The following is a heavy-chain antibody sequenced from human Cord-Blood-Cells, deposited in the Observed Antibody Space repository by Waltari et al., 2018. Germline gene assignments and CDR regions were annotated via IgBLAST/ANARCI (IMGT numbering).Heavy chain of an antibody. CDR3: ARDNWNYDAFDI. V-gene: IGHV3-53*01. J-gene: IGHJ3*02. CDR1: GFTVSSNY. CDR2: IYSGGST. Sequence: EVQLVESGGGLFQPGGSLRPSCAGSGFTVSSNYLSWVRQAPGKGLEWVSVIYSGGSTYYADSVKGRFTISRDNSKNTLYLQMNSLRAEDTAVYYCARDNWNYDAFDIWGQGTMVTVSS. D-gene: IGHD1-7*01.